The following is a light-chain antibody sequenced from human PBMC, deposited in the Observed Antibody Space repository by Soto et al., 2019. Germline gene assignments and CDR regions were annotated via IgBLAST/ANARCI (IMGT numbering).Light chain of an antibody. CDR2: AAS. J-gene: IGKJ4*01. Sequence: DIQMTQSPSSVSASVGDTVTITCRASQDISSWVAWYQQKPGKAPKLLISAASSLQSGVPTRFSDSGSGTDFTLIISGLQPEDFATYFCQQGDSFPFTFGGGTKVDIK. V-gene: IGKV1-12*01. CDR3: QQGDSFPFT. CDR1: QDISSW.